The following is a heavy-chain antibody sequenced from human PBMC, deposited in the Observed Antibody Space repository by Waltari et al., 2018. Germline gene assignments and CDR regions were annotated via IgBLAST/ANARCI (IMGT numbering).Heavy chain of an antibody. CDR1: GYTFTGYY. J-gene: IGHJ3*02. V-gene: IGHV1-69*10. Sequence: QVQLVQSGAEVKKPGASVKVSCKASGYTFTGYYMHWVRQAPGQGLEWMGGIIPILGIANYAQKFQGRVTITADESTSTAYMELSSLRSEDTAVYYCASLTYCGGDCYSISPYAFDIWGQGTMVTVSS. CDR2: IIPILGIA. CDR3: ASLTYCGGDCYSISPYAFDI. D-gene: IGHD2-21*01.